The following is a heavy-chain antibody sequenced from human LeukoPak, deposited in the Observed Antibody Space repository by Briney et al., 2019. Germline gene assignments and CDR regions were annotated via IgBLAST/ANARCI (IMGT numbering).Heavy chain of an antibody. Sequence: GGSLRLSCAASGFTFRSYWMYWVRQAPGKGLEWLSRFNSDGNTASYADSVQGRFTISRDNAKNTLYLQMNSLRAEDTAVYYCARDFYDTSGLIWYYSGMDVWGQGTTVTVSS. D-gene: IGHD3-22*01. CDR2: FNSDGNTA. V-gene: IGHV3-74*01. CDR3: ARDFYDTSGLIWYYSGMDV. J-gene: IGHJ6*02. CDR1: GFTFRSYW.